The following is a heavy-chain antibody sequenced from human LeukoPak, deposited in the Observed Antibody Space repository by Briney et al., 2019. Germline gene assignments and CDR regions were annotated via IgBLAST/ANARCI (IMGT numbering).Heavy chain of an antibody. Sequence: SETLSLTCTVSGGSISSSNYYWGWIRQPPGKGLEWIGSIHYSGSTYYNPSLKSRLTISVDTSKNQFSLKLSSVTAADTAVYYCARPLPSYYHDSSGSSYFDYWGQGTLVTVSS. V-gene: IGHV4-39*01. CDR3: ARPLPSYYHDSSGSSYFDY. CDR2: IHYSGST. J-gene: IGHJ4*02. CDR1: GGSISSSNYY. D-gene: IGHD3-22*01.